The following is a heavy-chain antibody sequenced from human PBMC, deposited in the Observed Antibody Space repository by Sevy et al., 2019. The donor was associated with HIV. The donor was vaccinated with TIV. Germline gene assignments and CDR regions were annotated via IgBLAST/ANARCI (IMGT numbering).Heavy chain of an antibody. D-gene: IGHD6-25*01. CDR2: MYHRGTT. V-gene: IGHV4-4*02. CDR3: AAAAGTDILGYYFDS. Sequence: SETLSLTCTVSGDSIISSRWWSWFRQSPGKGLEWIGDMYHRGTTNYSPSLKNRVIMSVDKSKNQFSLKLTSVTAADTAVYYSAAAAGTDILGYYFDSWGQGIPVTVSS. J-gene: IGHJ4*02. CDR1: GDSIISSRW.